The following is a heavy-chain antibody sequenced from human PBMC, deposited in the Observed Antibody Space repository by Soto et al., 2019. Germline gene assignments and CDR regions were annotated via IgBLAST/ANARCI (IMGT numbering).Heavy chain of an antibody. CDR3: ARALSIGTGAMRPVCHYSHGGDA. CDR1: GFTFSSYG. V-gene: IGHV3-33*01. CDR2: IWYDGSNK. J-gene: IGHJ6*02. Sequence: QVQLVESGGGVVQPGRSLRLSCAASGFTFSSYGMHWVRQAPGKGLEWVAIIWYDGSNKYYADSAKGRFTISRDNYKNTLYPKIHSRRAGERAVFYGARALSIGTGAMRPVCHYSHGGDAGGQGATFPV. D-gene: IGHD2-2*01.